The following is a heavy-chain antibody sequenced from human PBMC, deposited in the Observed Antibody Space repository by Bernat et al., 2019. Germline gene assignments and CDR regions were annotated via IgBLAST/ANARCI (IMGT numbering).Heavy chain of an antibody. Sequence: QVQLVESGGGVVQPGRSLRLSCAVSGFTFSTYNMHWVRQAPGKGLEWVAVIWDDGSNKYYADSVKGRFTISRDNSKNTLYLQMNSLRAEDTAVYCCARTFDTYYMDVWGKGTTVTVS. CDR3: ARTFDTYYMDV. D-gene: IGHD3-9*01. J-gene: IGHJ6*03. V-gene: IGHV3-33*01. CDR1: GFTFSTYN. CDR2: IWDDGSNK.